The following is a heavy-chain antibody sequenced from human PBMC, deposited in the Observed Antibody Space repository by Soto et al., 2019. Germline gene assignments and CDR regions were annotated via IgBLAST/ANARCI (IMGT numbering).Heavy chain of an antibody. D-gene: IGHD3-3*01. CDR1: GGSISSGGYY. J-gene: IGHJ4*02. CDR2: IYYSGST. CDR3: ARALHDFWSGYNFDY. Sequence: SETLSLTCTVSGGSISSGGYYWSWIRQHPGKGLVWIGYIYYSGSTYYNPSLKSRVTISVDTSKNQFSLKLSSVTAADTAVYYCARALHDFWSGYNFDYWGQGTLVTVSS. V-gene: IGHV4-31*03.